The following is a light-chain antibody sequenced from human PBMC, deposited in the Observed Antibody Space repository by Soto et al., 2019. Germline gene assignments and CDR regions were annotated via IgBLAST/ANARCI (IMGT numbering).Light chain of an antibody. CDR3: QQRSNWPGT. CDR2: DAS. Sequence: EIELTQSPSTLSSSPGERATLSCRASQSVSSYLAWYQQKPGQAPRLLIYDASNWATGIPARFSGSGSGTDFTLTISSLEPEDFAFYYCQQRSNWPGTFGQGTKVEIK. CDR1: QSVSSY. V-gene: IGKV3-11*01. J-gene: IGKJ1*01.